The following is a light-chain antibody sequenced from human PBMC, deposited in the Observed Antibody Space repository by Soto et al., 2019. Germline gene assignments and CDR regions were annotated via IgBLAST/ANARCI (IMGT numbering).Light chain of an antibody. V-gene: IGLV3-21*02. Sequence: SYELTQPPSVSEAPGQTARITCGGHNIGSKSVHWYQQRPGQAPVLVVYDDNDRPSGIPERFAGSNSGNTATLTISRVEAGDEADYYCQVWDSSSDHKVFGGGTQLTVL. CDR2: DDN. CDR3: QVWDSSSDHKV. J-gene: IGLJ2*01. CDR1: NIGSKS.